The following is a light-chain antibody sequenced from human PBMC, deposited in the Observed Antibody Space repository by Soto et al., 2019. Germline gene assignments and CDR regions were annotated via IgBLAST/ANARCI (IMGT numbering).Light chain of an antibody. J-gene: IGKJ4*01. V-gene: IGKV1-9*01. CDR2: AAS. CDR3: QQYNSYPPN. Sequence: IQWAPAPSSLSASVGDRVTITCRASQGISSYLAWYQQKPGKAPKLLIYAASSLQSGVPSRFSGSGSGTEFALTISSLQPDDFAIYYCQQYNSYPPNFGGGTKVDIK. CDR1: QGISSY.